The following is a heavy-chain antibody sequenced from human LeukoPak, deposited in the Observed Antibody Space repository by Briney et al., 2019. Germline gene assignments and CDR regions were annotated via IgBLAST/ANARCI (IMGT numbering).Heavy chain of an antibody. CDR2: ISSSASTR. D-gene: IGHD6-19*01. J-gene: IGHJ4*02. V-gene: IGHV3-48*04. Sequence: GGSLRLSCAASGFTFSRFGMHWVRQAPGKGLEWVSYISSSASTRYYADSVKGRFTISRDNAKNSLYLQMNSLRAEDTAVYYCARDLRYSSGWYWGDYWGQGTLVTVSS. CDR3: ARDLRYSSGWYWGDY. CDR1: GFTFSRFG.